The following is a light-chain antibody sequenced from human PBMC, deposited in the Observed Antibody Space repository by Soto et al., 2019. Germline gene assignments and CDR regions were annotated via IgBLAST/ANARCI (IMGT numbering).Light chain of an antibody. CDR1: QRVSSSY. Sequence: EIVLTQSPGTLSLSPGERATLSCRASQRVSSSYLAWYQQKPGQAPRLLIYGASTRATGIPDRFSGSGSGTDFTLTISRLEAEDFAVYYCQQYNNSPYIFGQGTKLEI. J-gene: IGKJ2*01. V-gene: IGKV3-20*01. CDR3: QQYNNSPYI. CDR2: GAS.